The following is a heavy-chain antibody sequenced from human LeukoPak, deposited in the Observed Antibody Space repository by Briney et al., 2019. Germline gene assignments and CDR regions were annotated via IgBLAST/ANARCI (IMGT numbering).Heavy chain of an antibody. Sequence: ASVKFSCKASGYTLSDYYMHWVRQAPGQGLEWMGWINPNSGDTKHAQNLQGRVTLTRDTSTSTVYMELSSLRSEDTAVYYCARGISYGGNSVYWGQGTLVTVSS. CDR2: INPNSGDT. D-gene: IGHD4-23*01. CDR1: GYTLSDYY. V-gene: IGHV1-2*02. J-gene: IGHJ4*02. CDR3: ARGISYGGNSVY.